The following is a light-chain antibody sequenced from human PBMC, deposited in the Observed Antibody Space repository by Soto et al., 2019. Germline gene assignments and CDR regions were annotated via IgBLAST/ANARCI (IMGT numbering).Light chain of an antibody. J-gene: IGKJ4*01. CDR3: QQYNTPPLT. CDR2: DAS. CDR1: QDISNY. V-gene: IGKV1-33*01. Sequence: DIQMTQSPSSLSASVGDRVTITCQARQDISNYVNWYQQKVGKAPKLLIYDASNLETGVPSRFSGGGSGTDFTFTISSLQPEDIATYYCQQYNTPPLTFGGGTKVEIK.